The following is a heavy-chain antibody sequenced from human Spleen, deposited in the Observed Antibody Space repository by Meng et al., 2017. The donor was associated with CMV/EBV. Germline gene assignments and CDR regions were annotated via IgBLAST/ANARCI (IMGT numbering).Heavy chain of an antibody. CDR3: ARDSTDGYCTSANCLYFDY. CDR2: IYYSGRT. CDR1: SSSSYY. D-gene: IGHD2-8*02. V-gene: IGHV4-39*01. J-gene: IGHJ4*02. Sequence: SSSSYYWGYIRQPPGKGLEWIGTIYYSGRTYYNPSLESRVTISVDTSQNQFSLKLTSVTAADTAVYYCARDSTDGYCTSANCLYFDYWGQGTLVTVSS.